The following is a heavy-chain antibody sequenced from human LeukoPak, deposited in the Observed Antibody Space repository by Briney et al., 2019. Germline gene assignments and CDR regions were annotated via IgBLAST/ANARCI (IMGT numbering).Heavy chain of an antibody. CDR2: IYYGGST. J-gene: IGHJ4*02. D-gene: IGHD4-17*01. CDR1: GGSISSYY. CDR3: ASLDTTVTLFDC. Sequence: SETLSLTCTVSGGSISSYYWSWIRQPPGKGLEWIGYIYYGGSTNYNPSLKSRVTFSVDTSKNQFSLKLSSVTAADTAVYYCASLDTTVTLFDCWGQGTLVTVSS. V-gene: IGHV4-59*08.